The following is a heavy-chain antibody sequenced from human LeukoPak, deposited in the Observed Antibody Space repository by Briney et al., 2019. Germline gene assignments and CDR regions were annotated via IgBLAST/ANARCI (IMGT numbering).Heavy chain of an antibody. CDR2: INHSGST. Sequence: PSETLSLTCAVDGGSFSGYYWSWIREPPGKGLEWIGEINHSGSTNYNPSLKSRVTISVDTSKNQFSLKLSSVTAADTAVYYCASFGGGVADYWGQGTLVTVSS. D-gene: IGHD2-21*01. CDR1: GGSFSGYY. CDR3: ASFGGGVADY. J-gene: IGHJ4*02. V-gene: IGHV4-34*01.